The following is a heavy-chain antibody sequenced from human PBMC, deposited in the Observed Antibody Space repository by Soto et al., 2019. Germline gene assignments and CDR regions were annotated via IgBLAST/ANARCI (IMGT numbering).Heavy chain of an antibody. J-gene: IGHJ6*02. CDR1: GFILSGYD. CDR3: ARAGYDSSGYYFYAMDV. V-gene: IGHV3-13*05. D-gene: IGHD3-22*01. CDR2: IGTAGDP. Sequence: EEQLVESGGGWVQPGGSLRLSCVASGFILSGYDMHWVRQATGEGLEWVSAIGTAGDPYYSGSVKGRFTISRGNAENSVYLQRNSLRAGDTAVYYCARAGYDSSGYYFYAMDVWGPGTTVTVSS.